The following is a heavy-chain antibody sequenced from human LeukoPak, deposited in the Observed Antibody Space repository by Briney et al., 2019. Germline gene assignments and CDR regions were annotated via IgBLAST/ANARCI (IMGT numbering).Heavy chain of an antibody. V-gene: IGHV3-21*01. D-gene: IGHD3-22*01. CDR1: GFTFSSYS. Sequence: GGSLRLSCAASGFTFSSYSMNWVRQAPGKGLEWVSSISSSSSYIYYADSVKGRFTISRDNAKNSLYLQMNSLRAEDTAEYYCARYPNYYDSSGYYHRPQADDAFDIWGQGRMVTVRS. CDR2: ISSSSSYI. J-gene: IGHJ3*02. CDR3: ARYPNYYDSSGYYHRPQADDAFDI.